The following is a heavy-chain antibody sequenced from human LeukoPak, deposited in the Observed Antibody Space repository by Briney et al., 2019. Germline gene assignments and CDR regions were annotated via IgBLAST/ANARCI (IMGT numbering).Heavy chain of an antibody. CDR1: GFTVSSND. Sequence: GGSLRLSCVTSGFTVSSNDMSWVRQAPGKGLEWVSVIYSGGTRSSADSVKGRFTISRDNSKNTLYLQMNSLRAEDTAVYYCARDRRGYGGNLDYWGQGTLVTVSS. CDR2: IYSGGTR. J-gene: IGHJ4*02. D-gene: IGHD4-23*01. V-gene: IGHV3-66*01. CDR3: ARDRRGYGGNLDY.